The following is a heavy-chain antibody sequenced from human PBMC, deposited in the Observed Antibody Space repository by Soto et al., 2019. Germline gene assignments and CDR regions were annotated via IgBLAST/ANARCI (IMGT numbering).Heavy chain of an antibody. Sequence: ASVKVSCKASGYTFTGYYMHWVRQAPGQGLEWMGWINPNSGGTNYAQKFQGWVTMTRDTSISTAYMELSRLRSDDTAVYYCARGASRLEGYCSGGSCYHLPSYYYYYGMDVWGQGTTVTVSS. V-gene: IGHV1-2*04. CDR1: GYTFTGYY. D-gene: IGHD2-15*01. J-gene: IGHJ6*02. CDR2: INPNSGGT. CDR3: ARGASRLEGYCSGGSCYHLPSYYYYYGMDV.